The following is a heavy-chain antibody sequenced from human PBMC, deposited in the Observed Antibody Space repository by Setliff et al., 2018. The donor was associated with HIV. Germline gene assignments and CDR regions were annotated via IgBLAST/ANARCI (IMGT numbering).Heavy chain of an antibody. CDR3: ARQGGYNSPLMV. D-gene: IGHD3-10*01. Sequence: PSETLSLTCTVSGGSITSYYWNWIRQSPGKGPEWIGYIFDSGTTKYNPSVTSRVTISVDASKNQFFLQLISVTAADTAVYYCARQGGYNSPLMVWGQGKLVTVSS. V-gene: IGHV4-59*08. J-gene: IGHJ4*02. CDR2: IFDSGTT. CDR1: GGSITSYY.